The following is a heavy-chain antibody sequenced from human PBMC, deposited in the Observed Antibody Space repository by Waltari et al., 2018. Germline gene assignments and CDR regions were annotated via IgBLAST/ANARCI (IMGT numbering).Heavy chain of an antibody. Sequence: QVQLQQAGPGLVKPSQTLSLTCAISGHCVPIHSAACTWFRQSPSRGLEWLGRTYYSSKWYNDDAVSVKSRITINPDTSKNQFSLQLNSVTPEDTAVYYCARGLPIAADDYWGQGTLVTVSS. J-gene: IGHJ4*02. D-gene: IGHD6-6*01. V-gene: IGHV6-1*01. CDR1: GHCVPIHSAA. CDR2: TYYSSKWYN. CDR3: ARGLPIAADDY.